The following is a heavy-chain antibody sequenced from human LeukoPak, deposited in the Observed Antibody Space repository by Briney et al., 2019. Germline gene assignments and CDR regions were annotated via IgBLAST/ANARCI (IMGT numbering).Heavy chain of an antibody. D-gene: IGHD3-22*01. J-gene: IGHJ4*02. CDR2: IKSDGST. CDR3: ARGLGLYDSSGYAFDY. V-gene: IGHV3-74*01. CDR1: GFTFSTYW. Sequence: GGSLRLSCAASGFTFSTYWMHWVRQAPGKGLVWVSRIKSDGSTNYADSVKGRFTISRDNAKNTLSLQMNSLRPEDTGVYYCARGLGLYDSSGYAFDYWGQGTLVTVSS.